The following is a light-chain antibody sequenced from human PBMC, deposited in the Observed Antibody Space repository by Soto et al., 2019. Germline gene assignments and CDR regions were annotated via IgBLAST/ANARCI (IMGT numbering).Light chain of an antibody. J-gene: IGKJ1*01. CDR3: QHYNNWHRT. Sequence: EIVLTQSPATLSVSPGERATLSCRASQSVSSSYLAWYQQKPGLAPRLLIYGASTRATGIPARFSGSGSGKEFTLSIRGLQSEDVAVYYCQHYNNWHRTFGQGTKVEIK. CDR2: GAS. V-gene: IGKV3D-15*01. CDR1: QSVSSSY.